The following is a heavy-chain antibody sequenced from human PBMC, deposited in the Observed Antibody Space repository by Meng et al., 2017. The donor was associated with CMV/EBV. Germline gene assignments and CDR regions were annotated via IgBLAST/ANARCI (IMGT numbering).Heavy chain of an antibody. V-gene: IGHV3-74*01. CDR2: IDTDGTIT. CDR1: GFTISNDW. J-gene: IGHJ5*02. CDR3: TRDAADSSSPAWFDP. Sequence: SGFTISNDWMHWVSQAPGKGLVWVSRIDTDGTITSYADSVKGRFTVSRDNSKNTLYLQMNSLRAEDTAVYYCTRDAADSSSPAWFDPWGQGTLVTVSS. D-gene: IGHD6-13*01.